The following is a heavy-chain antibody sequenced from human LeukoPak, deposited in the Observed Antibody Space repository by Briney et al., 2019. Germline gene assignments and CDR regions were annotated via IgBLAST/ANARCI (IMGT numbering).Heavy chain of an antibody. Sequence: ASVKVSCKASGYTFTSYYMHWVRQAPGQGLEWMGIINPSGGSTSYAQKFQGRVTMTRDTSTSTVYMELSSLRSEDTAVYYCARDLHSGSLGYYYYGMDVWGQGTTVTVSS. CDR1: GYTFTSYY. V-gene: IGHV1-46*01. J-gene: IGHJ6*02. CDR3: ARDLHSGSLGYYYYGMDV. CDR2: INPSGGST. D-gene: IGHD1-26*01.